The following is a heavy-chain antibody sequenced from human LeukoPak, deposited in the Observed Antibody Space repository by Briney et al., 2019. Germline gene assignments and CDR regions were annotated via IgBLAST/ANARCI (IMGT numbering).Heavy chain of an antibody. V-gene: IGHV4-38-2*02. Sequence: SETLSLTCTVSGYSISSGYYWSWIRQPPGKGLEWIGEINHSGSTNYNPSLKSRVTISVDTSKNQFSLKLSSVTAADTAVYYCARGNGYDFWSGYYQLPLDYWGQGTLVTVSS. D-gene: IGHD3-3*01. CDR1: GYSISSGYY. CDR2: INHSGST. CDR3: ARGNGYDFWSGYYQLPLDY. J-gene: IGHJ4*02.